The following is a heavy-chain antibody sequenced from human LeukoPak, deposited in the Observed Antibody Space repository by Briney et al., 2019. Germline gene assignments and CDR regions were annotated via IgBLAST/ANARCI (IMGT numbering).Heavy chain of an antibody. CDR1: GFTFSSYW. J-gene: IGHJ4*02. D-gene: IGHD1-26*01. CDR2: IKQDGSEK. Sequence: GGSLRLSCAASGFTFSSYWMSWVRQAPGKGLGWVANIKQDGSEKYYVDSVKGRFTISRDNAKNSLYLQMNSLRAEDTAVYYCARGRVGATFSVWGQGTLVTVSS. V-gene: IGHV3-7*01. CDR3: ARGRVGATFSV.